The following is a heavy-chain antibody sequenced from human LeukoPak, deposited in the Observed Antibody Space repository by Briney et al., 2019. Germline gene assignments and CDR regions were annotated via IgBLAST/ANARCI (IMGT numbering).Heavy chain of an antibody. CDR1: GFTFSSYA. V-gene: IGHV3-23*01. Sequence: GGSLRLSCAASGFTFSSYAMSWVRQAPGKGLEWVSAISGSGTNTYYADSVKGRFTISRDNAKNSLYLQMNSLRAEDTAVYYCARALGWLPENYWGQGTLVTVSS. D-gene: IGHD5-24*01. CDR3: ARALGWLPENY. CDR2: ISGSGTNT. J-gene: IGHJ4*02.